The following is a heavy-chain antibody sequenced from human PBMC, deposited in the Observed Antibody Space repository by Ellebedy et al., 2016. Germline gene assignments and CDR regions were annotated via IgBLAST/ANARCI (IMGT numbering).Heavy chain of an antibody. CDR1: GFTFSSYS. Sequence: GESLKISCAASGFTFSSYSMNWVRQAPGKGLEWVSSISSSSSYIYYADSVKGRFTISRDNAKNSLYLQMNSLRAEDTAVYYCAREQLVSAFDIWGQGTMVTVSS. CDR2: ISSSSSYI. D-gene: IGHD6-6*01. J-gene: IGHJ3*02. V-gene: IGHV3-21*01. CDR3: AREQLVSAFDI.